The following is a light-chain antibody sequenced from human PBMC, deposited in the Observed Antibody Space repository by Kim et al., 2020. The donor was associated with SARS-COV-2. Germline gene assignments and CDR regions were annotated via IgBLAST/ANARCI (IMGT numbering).Light chain of an antibody. CDR3: NSRDSNDNVI. CDR1: SLRSYY. V-gene: IGLV3-19*01. CDR2: GKN. Sequence: VALGQTVRITCQGDSLRSYYATWYQQKPGQAPILVSYGKNNRPSGIPDRFSGSSSGNTASLTITGTQAGDEAEYYCNSRDSNDNVIFGGGTQLTVL. J-gene: IGLJ2*01.